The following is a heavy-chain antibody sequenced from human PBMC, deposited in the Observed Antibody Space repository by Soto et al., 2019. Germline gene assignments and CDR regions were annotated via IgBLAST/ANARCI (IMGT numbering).Heavy chain of an antibody. CDR3: ARDLHRSWYFDL. Sequence: ASVKVSCKASGGTFSSYAISWVRQAPGQGLEWMGGIIPIFGTANYAQKFQGRVTITADESTSTAYMELSSLRSEDTAVYYCARDLHRSWYFDLWGRGTLVTVSS. J-gene: IGHJ2*01. V-gene: IGHV1-69*13. CDR2: IIPIFGTA. CDR1: GGTFSSYA.